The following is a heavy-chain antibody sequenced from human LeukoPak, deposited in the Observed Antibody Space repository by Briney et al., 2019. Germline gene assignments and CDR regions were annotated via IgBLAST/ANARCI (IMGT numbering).Heavy chain of an antibody. J-gene: IGHJ4*02. Sequence: KFQGRVTITRDTSASTAYMELSSLRSEDTAVYYCAREFVEGNYGGSNYFDYWGQGTLVTVSS. CDR3: AREFVEGNYGGSNYFDY. D-gene: IGHD4-23*01. V-gene: IGHV1-3*01.